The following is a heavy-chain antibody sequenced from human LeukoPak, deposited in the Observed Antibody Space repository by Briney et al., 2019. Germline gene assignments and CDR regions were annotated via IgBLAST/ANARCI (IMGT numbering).Heavy chain of an antibody. Sequence: GGSLRLSCAASGFTFSSYGMHWVRQAPGKGLEWVAFIRYDGSNKYYADSVKGRFTISRDNSKNTLYLQMNSLGAEDTAVYYCAKDRGSYHNWFDPWGQGTLVTVSS. D-gene: IGHD1-26*01. J-gene: IGHJ5*02. CDR3: AKDRGSYHNWFDP. CDR1: GFTFSSYG. V-gene: IGHV3-30*02. CDR2: IRYDGSNK.